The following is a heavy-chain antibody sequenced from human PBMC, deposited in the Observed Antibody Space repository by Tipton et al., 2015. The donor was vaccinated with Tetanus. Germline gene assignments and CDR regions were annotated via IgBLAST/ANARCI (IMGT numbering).Heavy chain of an antibody. CDR1: GYTFVAYG. V-gene: IGHV1-18*01. Sequence: QSGAEVKKHGASVRVSCKASGYTFVAYGINWVRQAPGQGLEWMGWISAYNGNTKYAQKFQGRVTMTTDTSTSTAYMELRSLTYDATAVYYCARGDSYGLPVPCNWPDPWGQGTQVTVSS. D-gene: IGHD4-17*01. CDR2: ISAYNGNT. CDR3: ARGDSYGLPVPCNWPDP. J-gene: IGHJ5*02.